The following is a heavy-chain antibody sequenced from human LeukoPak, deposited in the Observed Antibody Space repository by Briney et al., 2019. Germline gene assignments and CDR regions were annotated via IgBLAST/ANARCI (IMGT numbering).Heavy chain of an antibody. CDR3: ARATGTWGHDGFDI. CDR1: GYTFMSHG. Sequence: ASVKVACKAYGYTFMSHGISWVRQAPGQGLEWMGWISGSSSNTNYAQRLQGRVTMTTDTSTTTADMELRSLRSDDTAVYYCARATGTWGHDGFDIWGQGTMVTVSS. V-gene: IGHV1-18*01. D-gene: IGHD3-16*01. CDR2: ISGSSSNT. J-gene: IGHJ3*02.